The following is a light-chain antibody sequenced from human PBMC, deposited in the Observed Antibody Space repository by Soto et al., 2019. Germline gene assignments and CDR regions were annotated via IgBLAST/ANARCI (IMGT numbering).Light chain of an antibody. Sequence: EIVLTQSPGTLSLSPGESATLSCRASQSVSSTYLAWYQQKPGQAPRLLIYGASSRATGIPDRFRGSGSGTYFTLTIRRLEPEDFAVYYCQHYGSPYTFGQGTKLEIK. CDR3: QHYGSPYT. V-gene: IGKV3-20*01. CDR2: GAS. J-gene: IGKJ2*01. CDR1: QSVSSTY.